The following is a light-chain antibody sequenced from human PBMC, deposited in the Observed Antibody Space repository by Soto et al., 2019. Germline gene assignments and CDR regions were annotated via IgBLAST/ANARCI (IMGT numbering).Light chain of an antibody. Sequence: EIVMTQSPATLSVSPGERATLSCRASQSVSSNLAWYQQKPGQAPRLLIYGASTRATGIPARFSGSGSGAEFTLTISSLQSEDFEVYYCQQYNNWPPYNFVQGNKLELK. V-gene: IGKV3-15*01. CDR2: GAS. CDR1: QSVSSN. J-gene: IGKJ2*01. CDR3: QQYNNWPPYN.